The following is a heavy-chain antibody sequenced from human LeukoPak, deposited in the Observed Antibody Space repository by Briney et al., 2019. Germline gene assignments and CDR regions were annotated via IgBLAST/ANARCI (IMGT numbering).Heavy chain of an antibody. Sequence: SETLSPTCTVSGGSISSYYWSWIRQPPGKGLEWIGYIYYSGSTNYNPSLKSRVTISVDTSKNQFSLKLSSVTAADTAVYYCARDRSGDPGMDVWGKGTTVTVSS. V-gene: IGHV4-59*01. J-gene: IGHJ6*04. CDR1: GGSISSYY. D-gene: IGHD2-15*01. CDR2: IYYSGST. CDR3: ARDRSGDPGMDV.